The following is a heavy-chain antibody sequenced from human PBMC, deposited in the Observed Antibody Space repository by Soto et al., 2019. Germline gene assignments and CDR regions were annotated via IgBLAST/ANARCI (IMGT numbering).Heavy chain of an antibody. CDR1: GLTFSSYA. V-gene: IGHV3-30-3*01. Sequence: SLRLSCAASGLTFSSYALHWVRQAPGKGLEWVAVISYDGREKYYADSVKGRFTISRDSSKNTLYLQMNSLRAEDTAVYYCARDPLAVTGSFVDYWGQGTLVTVSS. CDR3: ARDPLAVTGSFVDY. CDR2: ISYDGREK. D-gene: IGHD6-19*01. J-gene: IGHJ4*02.